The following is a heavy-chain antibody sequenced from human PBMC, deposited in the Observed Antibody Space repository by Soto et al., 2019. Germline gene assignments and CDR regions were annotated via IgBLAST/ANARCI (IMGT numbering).Heavy chain of an antibody. CDR1: GFTFSSYA. Sequence: PGGSLRLSCAASGFTFSSYAMHWVRQAPGKGLEWVAVISYDGSNKYYADSVKGRFTISRDNSKNTLYLQMNSLRAEDTAVYYCARDDGTGTYYYYYGMDVWGQGTTVTVSS. V-gene: IGHV3-30-3*01. CDR3: ARDDGTGTYYYYYGMDV. J-gene: IGHJ6*02. CDR2: ISYDGSNK. D-gene: IGHD1-1*01.